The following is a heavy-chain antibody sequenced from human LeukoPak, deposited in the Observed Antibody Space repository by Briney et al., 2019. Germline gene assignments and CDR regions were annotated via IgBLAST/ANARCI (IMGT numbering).Heavy chain of an antibody. D-gene: IGHD6-13*01. J-gene: IGHJ4*02. V-gene: IGHV3-23*01. CDR1: GFTFSTYA. Sequence: GGSLRLSCAASGFTFSTYAMSWVRQAPGKGLGWVSAVSGSGSSTYYADSVKGRFTISRDNSKNTLYLQMNSLRAEDTAVYYCAKDGRGSSSWANDYWGQGTLVTVSS. CDR3: AKDGRGSSSWANDY. CDR2: VSGSGSST.